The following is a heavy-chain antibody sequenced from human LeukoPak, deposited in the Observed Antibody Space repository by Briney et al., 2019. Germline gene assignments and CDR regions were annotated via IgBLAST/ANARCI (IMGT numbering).Heavy chain of an antibody. Sequence: SLRLSCAVSGFTFSDYSMTWIRQAPGKGLEWVSYISSAARTTYYADSVKGRFTISRDNAKNSLYLQMNSLRPEDTAVYYCARDLRLPTIVVGPLDYWGQGSLVTVSS. CDR1: GFTFSDYS. D-gene: IGHD2-21*01. J-gene: IGHJ4*02. CDR3: ARDLRLPTIVVGPLDY. CDR2: ISSAARTT. V-gene: IGHV3-11*01.